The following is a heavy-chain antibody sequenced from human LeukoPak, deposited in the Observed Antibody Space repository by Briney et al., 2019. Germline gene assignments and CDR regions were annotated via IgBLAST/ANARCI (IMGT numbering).Heavy chain of an antibody. CDR3: ARDFPEYYFDY. Sequence: AASVKVSCKASGYTFTSYYMHWVRQAPGQGLEWMGIINPSGGSTSYAQKFQGRVTMTRDTSTSTVYMELSSLRSGDTAVYYCARDFPEYYFDYWGQGTLVTVSS. CDR1: GYTFTSYY. J-gene: IGHJ4*02. CDR2: INPSGGST. V-gene: IGHV1-46*01. D-gene: IGHD2/OR15-2a*01.